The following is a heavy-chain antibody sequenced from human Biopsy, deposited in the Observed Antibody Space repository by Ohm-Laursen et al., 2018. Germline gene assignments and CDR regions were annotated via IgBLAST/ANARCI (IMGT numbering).Heavy chain of an antibody. J-gene: IGHJ3*01. Sequence: SETLSLTCAVSDGSISGHYWSWIRQPAGKGLEWIGRIYPGGSTNYNPSLKSRVTMSVDTSKKQLSLRLRSVTAADTAMYYCASVVLGPTNDAFDLWGQGTMVVVSS. CDR2: IYPGGST. D-gene: IGHD3-22*01. CDR3: ASVVLGPTNDAFDL. V-gene: IGHV4-4*07. CDR1: DGSISGHY.